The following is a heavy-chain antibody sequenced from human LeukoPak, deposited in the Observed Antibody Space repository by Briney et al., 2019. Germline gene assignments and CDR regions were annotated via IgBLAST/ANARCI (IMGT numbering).Heavy chain of an antibody. D-gene: IGHD3-16*01. V-gene: IGHV3-30*18. CDR2: ISYDGSKK. Sequence: GGSLRLSCAASGFTFSNYGMHWVRQAPGKGLEWVAVISYDGSKKYYADSVKGRLTISRDNSKNTLYLQMNSLRVEDTAVFYCAKVFQIGDRHYFDYWGQGTLVTVSS. CDR1: GFTFSNYG. J-gene: IGHJ4*02. CDR3: AKVFQIGDRHYFDY.